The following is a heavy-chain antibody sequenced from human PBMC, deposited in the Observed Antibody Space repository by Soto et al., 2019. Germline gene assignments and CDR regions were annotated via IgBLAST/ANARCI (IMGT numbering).Heavy chain of an antibody. Sequence: VACKASGYTFTSYAMHWVRQAPGQRLEWMGWINAGNGNTKYSQKLQGRVTMTTDTSTSTAYMELRSLRSDDTAVYYCARAEDYDFWSGYYRFFGDYWGQGTLVTSPQ. V-gene: IGHV1-3*01. CDR2: INAGNGNT. D-gene: IGHD3-3*01. CDR1: GYTFTSYA. CDR3: ARAEDYDFWSGYYRFFGDY. J-gene: IGHJ4*02.